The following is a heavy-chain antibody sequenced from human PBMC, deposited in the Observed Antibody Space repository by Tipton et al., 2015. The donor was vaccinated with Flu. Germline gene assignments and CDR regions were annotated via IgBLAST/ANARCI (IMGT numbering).Heavy chain of an antibody. D-gene: IGHD3-16*01. CDR1: AFNVSDNY. Sequence: SLRLSCAVSAFNVSDNYMSWVRQAPGKGLEWVSIIFTGGNKYYADSVKGRFTISRDMSKNTLYLQMNSLGTEDTTLYYCAADRGGSYFDYWGQGTLVTVSS. V-gene: IGHV3-66*02. J-gene: IGHJ4*02. CDR2: IFTGGNK. CDR3: AADRGGSYFDY.